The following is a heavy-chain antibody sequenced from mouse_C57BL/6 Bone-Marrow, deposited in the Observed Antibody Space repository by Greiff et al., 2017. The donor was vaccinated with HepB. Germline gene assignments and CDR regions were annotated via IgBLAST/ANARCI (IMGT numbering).Heavy chain of an antibody. CDR3: ARGEDGYPAWFAY. Sequence: QVQLQQPGAELVRPGTSVKLSCKASGYTFTSYWMHWVKQRPGQGLEWIGVIDPSDSYTNYNQKFKGKATLTVDTSSSTAYMQLSSLTSEDSAVYYCARGEDGYPAWFAYWGQGTLVTVSA. CDR2: IDPSDSYT. D-gene: IGHD2-3*01. J-gene: IGHJ3*01. V-gene: IGHV1-59*01. CDR1: GYTFTSYW.